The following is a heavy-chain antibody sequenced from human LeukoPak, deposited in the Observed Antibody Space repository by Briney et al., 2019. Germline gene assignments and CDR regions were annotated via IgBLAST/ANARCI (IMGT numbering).Heavy chain of an antibody. Sequence: PGGSLRLSCAASGFTFSSYGMHWVRQAPGKGLEWVAFIRYDGSNKYYADSVKGRFTISRDNSKNTLYLQMNSLRAEDTAVYYCAKDRVPLTGDRSDAFDLWGQGTMVTVSS. V-gene: IGHV3-30*02. CDR2: IRYDGSNK. D-gene: IGHD3-9*01. CDR3: AKDRVPLTGDRSDAFDL. J-gene: IGHJ3*01. CDR1: GFTFSSYG.